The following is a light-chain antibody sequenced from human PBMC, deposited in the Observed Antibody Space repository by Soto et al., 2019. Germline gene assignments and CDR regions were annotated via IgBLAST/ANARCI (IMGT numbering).Light chain of an antibody. Sequence: EVVLTQSPGTLSLSPGERATLSCGTSRSISSSYLAWYQQKAGQAPRLLIYGASSRANGIPDRFSGSGSGTDFTLTITRLEPEDFAVYYCQHYATSPRTFGQGTKVEVK. J-gene: IGKJ1*01. CDR3: QHYATSPRT. CDR2: GAS. V-gene: IGKV3-20*01. CDR1: RSISSSY.